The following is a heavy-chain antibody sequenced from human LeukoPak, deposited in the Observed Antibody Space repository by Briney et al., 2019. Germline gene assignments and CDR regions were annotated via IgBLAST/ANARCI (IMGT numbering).Heavy chain of an antibody. CDR2: INHSGST. CDR3: ATDPTRDGYNYNAFDI. J-gene: IGHJ4*02. CDR1: GGSFSGYY. Sequence: SETLSLTCAVYGGSFSGYYWSWIRQPPGKGLEWIGEINHSGSTNYNPSLKSRVTISVDTSKNQFSLKLSSVTAADTAVYYCATDPTRDGYNYNAFDIWGQGTLVTVSS. V-gene: IGHV4-34*01. D-gene: IGHD5-24*01.